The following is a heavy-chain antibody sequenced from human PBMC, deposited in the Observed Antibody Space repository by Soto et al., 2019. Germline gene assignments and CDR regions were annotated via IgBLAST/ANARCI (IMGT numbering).Heavy chain of an antibody. Sequence: SETLSLTCTVSGGSISSYYWSWIRQPPGKGLEWIGYIYYSGSTNYNPSLKSRVTISVDTSKNQFSLKLSSVTAADTAVYYCAATPGIAARPGWFDPWGQGTLVTVSS. J-gene: IGHJ5*02. V-gene: IGHV4-59*08. CDR1: GGSISSYY. CDR2: IYYSGST. D-gene: IGHD6-6*01. CDR3: AATPGIAARPGWFDP.